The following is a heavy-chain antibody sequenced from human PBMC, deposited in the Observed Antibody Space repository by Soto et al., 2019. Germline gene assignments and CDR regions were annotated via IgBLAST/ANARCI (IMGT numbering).Heavy chain of an antibody. CDR3: ARGFSAGKGSPPDF. CDR1: GFTXXSFA. CDR2: IXXRGXXT. J-gene: IGHJ4*02. V-gene: IGHV3-23*01. Sequence: PGGSLRLSCAASGFTXXSFAMSGVRQAPGKGLDWVSAIXXRGXXTYSPDSVEGRFNISRENSKTTMYLQVSSLRAEDTAVYYWARGFSAGKGSPPDFWGQGSLVTVSS. D-gene: IGHD6-13*01.